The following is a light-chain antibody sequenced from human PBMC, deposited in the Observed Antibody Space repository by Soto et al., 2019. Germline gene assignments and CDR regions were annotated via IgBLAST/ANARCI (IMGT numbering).Light chain of an antibody. CDR1: SSDVGGYNY. V-gene: IGLV2-14*01. J-gene: IGLJ2*01. Sequence: QSALTQPASVSGSPGQSITISCTGTSSDVGGYNYVSWYQQHPGKAPNLMIFEVSNRPSGVSDRFSGSKSGNTASLTISGLQAEDEADYYCGSYTSSVSLIFGGGTQLTVL. CDR3: GSYTSSVSLI. CDR2: EVS.